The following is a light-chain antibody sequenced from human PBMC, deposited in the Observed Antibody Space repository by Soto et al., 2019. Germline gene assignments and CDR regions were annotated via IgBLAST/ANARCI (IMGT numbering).Light chain of an antibody. V-gene: IGLV4-69*01. CDR3: QTWGSRIVV. CDR1: SGHSNYA. J-gene: IGLJ2*01. Sequence: QSVLTQSPSASASLGASVKLTCTLSSGHSNYAIAWHQQQSEKGPRYLMKLNSDGSHSKGDGIPDRFSGSSSRAERYLTISSLQSEDEADYYCQTWGSRIVVFGGGTKLTVL. CDR2: LNSDGSH.